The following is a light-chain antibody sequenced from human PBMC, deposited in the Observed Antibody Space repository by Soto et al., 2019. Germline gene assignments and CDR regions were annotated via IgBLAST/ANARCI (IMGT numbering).Light chain of an antibody. V-gene: IGKV3-20*01. J-gene: IGKJ2*01. Sequence: EIVLTQSPGTLSLSPGERATLSCRASQSVSSSYLAWYQKKPGQAPRLLIYGASSRATGIPDRFSGSGSGPDFTLTISRLEPEDFAMYYWQQYSSYPYTFGPGTKLEIK. CDR3: QQYSSYPYT. CDR1: QSVSSSY. CDR2: GAS.